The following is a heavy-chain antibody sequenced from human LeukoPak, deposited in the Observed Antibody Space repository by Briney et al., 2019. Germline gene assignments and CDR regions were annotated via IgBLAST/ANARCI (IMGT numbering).Heavy chain of an antibody. CDR2: IYYSGST. Sequence: SETLSLTCTVSGGSISSYYWSWIRQPPGKGLEWIGYIYYSGSTNYNPSLKSRVTISVDTSKNQFSLKLSSVTAADTAVCYCARRGYSYAIDYWGQGTLVTVSS. V-gene: IGHV4-59*08. D-gene: IGHD5-18*01. J-gene: IGHJ4*02. CDR3: ARRGYSYAIDY. CDR1: GGSISSYY.